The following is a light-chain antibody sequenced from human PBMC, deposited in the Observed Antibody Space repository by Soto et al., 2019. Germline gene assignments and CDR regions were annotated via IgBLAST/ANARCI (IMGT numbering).Light chain of an antibody. CDR2: DVS. J-gene: IGLJ1*01. CDR1: SNDVGAYNY. V-gene: IGLV2-14*01. Sequence: QSVLTQPASVSGSPGQSITISCIGTSNDVGAYNYVSWYQQHPGKAPKLMIYDVSNRPSGVSNRFSGSKSVNTASLTISGLQAEDEADYYCSSYTSSITRVFGTGTKLTVL. CDR3: SSYTSSITRV.